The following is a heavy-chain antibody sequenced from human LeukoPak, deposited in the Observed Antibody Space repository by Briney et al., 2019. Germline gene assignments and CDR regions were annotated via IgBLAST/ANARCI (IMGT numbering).Heavy chain of an antibody. CDR3: ARRGWLINFDY. CDR2: ISSSGDNT. D-gene: IGHD5-12*01. J-gene: IGHJ4*02. V-gene: IGHV3-23*01. Sequence: GGSLRLSCAASGFTFSSYAVSWVRQAPGKGLEWVSTISSSGDNTHYADSVKGRFTISRDNSKNTLYLQMNTLRAEDTAIFYCARRGWLINFDYWGQGTLVTVSS. CDR1: GFTFSSYA.